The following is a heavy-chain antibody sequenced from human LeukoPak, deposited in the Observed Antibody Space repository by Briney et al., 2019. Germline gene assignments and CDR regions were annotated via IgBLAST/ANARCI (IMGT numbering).Heavy chain of an antibody. Sequence: GASVKVSCKASGYTFTSYAMHWVRQAPGQRLEWMGWINAGNGNTKYSQKFQGRVTITRDTSASTAYMELSSLRSEDTAVYYCARVGSYCTTISCFDYWGQGTLVTVSS. V-gene: IGHV1-3*01. D-gene: IGHD2-8*01. CDR2: INAGNGNT. CDR3: ARVGSYCTTISCFDY. CDR1: GYTFTSYA. J-gene: IGHJ4*02.